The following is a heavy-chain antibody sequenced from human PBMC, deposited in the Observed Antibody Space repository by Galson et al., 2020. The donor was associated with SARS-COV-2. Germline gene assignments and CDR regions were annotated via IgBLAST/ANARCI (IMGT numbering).Heavy chain of an antibody. CDR3: ARLSGYSSGWGNDAFDI. D-gene: IGHD6-19*01. CDR1: GYSFTSYW. Sequence: GESLKISCKGSGYSFTSYWIGWVRQMPGKGLEWMGIIYPGDSDTRYSPSFQGQVTISADKSISTAYLQWSSLKASDTSMYYCARLSGYSSGWGNDAFDIWGQGTMVTVSS. V-gene: IGHV5-51*01. J-gene: IGHJ3*02. CDR2: IYPGDSDT.